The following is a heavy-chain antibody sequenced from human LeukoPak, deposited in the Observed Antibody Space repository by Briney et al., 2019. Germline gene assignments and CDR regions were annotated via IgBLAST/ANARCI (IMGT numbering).Heavy chain of an antibody. D-gene: IGHD6-6*01. CDR1: GFTFSSYW. J-gene: IGHJ4*02. CDR2: IKQDGSEK. V-gene: IGHV3-7*01. CDR3: AKDFYQQLVQGYYFDY. Sequence: GGSLRLSCAASGFTFSSYWMSWVRQAPGKGLEWVANIKQDGSEKYYVDSVKGRFTISRDNAKNSLYLQMNSLRAEDTAVYYCAKDFYQQLVQGYYFDYWGQGTLVTVSS.